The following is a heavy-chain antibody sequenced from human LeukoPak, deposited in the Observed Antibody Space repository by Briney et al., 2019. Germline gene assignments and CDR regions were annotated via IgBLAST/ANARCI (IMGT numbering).Heavy chain of an antibody. D-gene: IGHD1-7*01. CDR2: INHSGST. Sequence: PSETLSLTCAVYGGSFSGYYWSWIRHPPGKGLEWIGEINHSGSTNYNPSPKSRVTISVDTSKNQFSLKLISVTAADTAVYYCARVLELVDYWGQGTLVTVSS. CDR1: GGSFSGYY. V-gene: IGHV4-34*01. J-gene: IGHJ4*02. CDR3: ARVLELVDY.